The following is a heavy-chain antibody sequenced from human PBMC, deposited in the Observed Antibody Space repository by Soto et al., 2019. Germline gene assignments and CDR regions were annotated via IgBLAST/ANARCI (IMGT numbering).Heavy chain of an antibody. J-gene: IGHJ6*02. D-gene: IGHD1-26*01. Sequence: SETLSLTCTVSCGSISSGGYYWTWIRQHPGRGLEWIGYIYHSGSTYYNPSLQSRVTISVDTSKSQFSLKLSSVTAADTAVYYCAKWEGLGSDYYYYAMDVWGQGTTVTVSS. V-gene: IGHV4-31*03. CDR3: AKWEGLGSDYYYYAMDV. CDR1: CGSISSGGYY. CDR2: IYHSGST.